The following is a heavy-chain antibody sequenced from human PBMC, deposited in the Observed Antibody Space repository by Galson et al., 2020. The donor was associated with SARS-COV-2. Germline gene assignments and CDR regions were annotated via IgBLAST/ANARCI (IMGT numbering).Heavy chain of an antibody. CDR1: GGSFSGYS. D-gene: IGHD2-8*02. J-gene: IGHJ4*02. V-gene: IGHV4-34*01. CDR3: ARGLDGTGRFNGWDY. Sequence: SETLSLTCAVYGGSFSGYSWSWIRQPPGQGLGWIGEVNHSGSTNYNPSLKSRVTISVDTSKNQFSLKLSSVTAADTAVYYCARGLDGTGRFNGWDYWGQGTLVTVSS. CDR2: VNHSGST.